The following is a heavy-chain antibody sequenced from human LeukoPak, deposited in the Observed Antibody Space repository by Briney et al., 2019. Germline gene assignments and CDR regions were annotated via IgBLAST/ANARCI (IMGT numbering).Heavy chain of an antibody. CDR3: ARGGTLVQGVPILYGMDV. CDR1: GDTFTSYD. J-gene: IGHJ6*02. V-gene: IGHV1-8*01. D-gene: IGHD3-10*01. Sequence: ASVKVSCKPSGDTFTSYDINWVRQATGQGLEWMGWMNPRSGNTIYTQKFQGRVAMTRDTSTSTAYMELRSLRSEDTAVYYCARGGTLVQGVPILYGMDVWGQGTTVTVSS. CDR2: MNPRSGNT.